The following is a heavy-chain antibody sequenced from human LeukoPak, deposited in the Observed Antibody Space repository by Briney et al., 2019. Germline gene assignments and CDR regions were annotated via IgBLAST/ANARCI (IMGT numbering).Heavy chain of an antibody. V-gene: IGHV2-5*01. CDR2: INSNDDK. CDR1: GFSLTTSGVG. J-gene: IGHJ4*02. D-gene: IGHD2/OR15-2a*01. CDR3: ARRPLIGRHYFDY. Sequence: SGPTLVKPTQTPTLTCSFSGFSLTTSGVGVGWIRQPPGEALEWLALINSNDDKSYSPSLKSRLTVTKDTSKNQVVLTMTNMDPVDTATYFCARRPLIGRHYFDYWGQGTLVTVSS.